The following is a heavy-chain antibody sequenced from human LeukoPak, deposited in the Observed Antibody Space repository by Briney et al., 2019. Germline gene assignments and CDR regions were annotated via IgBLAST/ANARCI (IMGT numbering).Heavy chain of an antibody. CDR3: VRDYNFYFDY. CDR2: MWYGGSKQ. CDR1: GFTFTSYG. J-gene: IGHJ4*02. D-gene: IGHD3-10*01. V-gene: IGHV3-33*01. Sequence: GGSLRLSCAASGFTFTSYGMHWVRQAPGKGLEWVAVMWYGGSKQYYADSVKGRFTISRDTSKNTLYLEMNSLRAEDTAVYYCVRDYNFYFDYWGQGTLVTVSS.